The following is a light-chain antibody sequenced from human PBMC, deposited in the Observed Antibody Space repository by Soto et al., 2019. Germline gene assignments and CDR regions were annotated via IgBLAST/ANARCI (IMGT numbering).Light chain of an antibody. CDR3: QQYGSSLWT. Sequence: EIVLTQSPGTLSLSPGERATLSCRASQSVSSSYLAWYQQKPGQAPRLLIYGASSRATGIPDRFSGSGSGTDITLTISRLETEDFAVYYCQQYGSSLWTFGQGTKVEIK. J-gene: IGKJ1*01. V-gene: IGKV3-20*01. CDR2: GAS. CDR1: QSVSSSY.